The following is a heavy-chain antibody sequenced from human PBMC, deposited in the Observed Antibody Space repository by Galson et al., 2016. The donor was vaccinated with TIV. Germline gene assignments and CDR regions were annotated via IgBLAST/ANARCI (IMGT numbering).Heavy chain of an antibody. CDR3: ATELFCSSISCYYYYGLDV. CDR2: ISAYNGDI. D-gene: IGHD2-2*01. CDR1: GYSFLSYG. J-gene: IGHJ6*02. Sequence: SVKVSCKASGYSFLSYGMTWVRQAPGRGLEWLGWISAYNGDIKSARKFQGRVTMTTDTSTNTSYMELRSMGSDDAAAYYCATELFCSSISCYYYYGLDVWGHGTMVTVSS. V-gene: IGHV1-18*04.